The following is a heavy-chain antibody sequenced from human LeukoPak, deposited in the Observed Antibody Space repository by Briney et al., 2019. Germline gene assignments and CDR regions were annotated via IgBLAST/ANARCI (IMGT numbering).Heavy chain of an antibody. CDR3: AREKWEPQAEYFQH. J-gene: IGHJ1*01. CDR1: GFTFSSYW. CDR2: IKQDGSEK. Sequence: GGSLRLSCAASGFTFSSYWMSWVRQAPGKGLEWVANIKQDGSEKYYVDSVKGRFTISRDNAKNSLYLQMNSLRAEDTAVYYCAREKWEPQAEYFQHWGQGTLVTVSS. D-gene: IGHD1-26*01. V-gene: IGHV3-7*01.